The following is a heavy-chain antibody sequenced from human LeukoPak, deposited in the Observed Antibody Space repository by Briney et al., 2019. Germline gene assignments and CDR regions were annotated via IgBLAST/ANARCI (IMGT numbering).Heavy chain of an antibody. D-gene: IGHD2-2*01. J-gene: IGHJ5*02. CDR3: ARVGDPAFLGYCSSTSCYWSDWFAP. CDR1: GYTFTSYG. Sequence: ASVKVSCKASGYTFTSYGISWVRQAPGQGLEGMGWISAYNGNTNYAQKLQGRVTMTTDTSTSTAYMELRSLRADDTAVYYCARVGDPAFLGYCSSTSCYWSDWFAPWGQGTLVTVSS. CDR2: ISAYNGNT. V-gene: IGHV1-18*01.